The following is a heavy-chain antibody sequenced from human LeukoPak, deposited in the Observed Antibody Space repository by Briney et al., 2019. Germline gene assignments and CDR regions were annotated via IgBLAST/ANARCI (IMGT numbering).Heavy chain of an antibody. D-gene: IGHD6-6*01. CDR2: IYPGDSDT. J-gene: IGHJ4*02. CDR1: GFRFTRDW. CDR3: ARHLLARGFDY. Sequence: GGALQISFQGAGFRFTRDWIGWGRPGPGKGGGGMGIIYPGDSDTRYSPSFQGQVTISAHKSISTAYLQWSSLKASDTAMYYCARHLLARGFDYWGQGTLVTVSS. V-gene: IGHV5-51*01.